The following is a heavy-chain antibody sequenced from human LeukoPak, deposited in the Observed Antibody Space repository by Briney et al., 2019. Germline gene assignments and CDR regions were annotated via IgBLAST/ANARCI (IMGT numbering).Heavy chain of an antibody. CDR1: GDSISSSSHY. D-gene: IGHD2-8*02. CDR2: ISYGGGA. CDR3: ARRYCSGGICYYFDS. J-gene: IGHJ4*02. V-gene: IGHV4-39*01. Sequence: SETLSLTCSVSGDSISSSSHYWGWIRQSPGKGLEWIAIISYGGGAFYNPSLKSRVTISVDTSKNQFSLTLTSVTAADTAAYYCARRYCSGGICYYFDSWGQGTLVTVSS.